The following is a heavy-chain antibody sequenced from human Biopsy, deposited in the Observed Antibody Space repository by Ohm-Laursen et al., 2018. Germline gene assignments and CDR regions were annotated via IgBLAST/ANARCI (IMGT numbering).Heavy chain of an antibody. J-gene: IGHJ3*02. D-gene: IGHD1-7*01. V-gene: IGHV4-4*07. CDR2: IYTSGSS. CDR1: RDSISNYY. CDR3: ARDYGLELGGLEAFDI. Sequence: SQTLSLTCTVSRDSISNYYWSWIRQPAGKGLEWIGRIYTSGSSNKNPSLMSRVTMSVDTSKKQFSLKVYSVTAADTAVYYCARDYGLELGGLEAFDIWGQGTMVTVSS.